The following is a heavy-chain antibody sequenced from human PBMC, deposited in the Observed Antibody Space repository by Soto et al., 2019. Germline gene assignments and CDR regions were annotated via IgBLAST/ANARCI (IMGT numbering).Heavy chain of an antibody. V-gene: IGHV3-7*01. J-gene: IGHJ4*02. D-gene: IGHD3-10*01. CDR2: IKQDGSEK. CDR1: GFTFSSYW. Sequence: GGSLRLSCAASGFTFSSYWMTWVHQAPGKGLEWVANIKQDGSEKYYVDSVKGRFNISRDNAKNSLYLQMNSLRAEDTAVYYCARKGYGSGRYPPDYWGQGTLVTVSS. CDR3: ARKGYGSGRYPPDY.